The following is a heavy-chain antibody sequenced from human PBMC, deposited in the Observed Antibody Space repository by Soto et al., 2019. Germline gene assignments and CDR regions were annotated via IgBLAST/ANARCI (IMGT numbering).Heavy chain of an antibody. Sequence: SETLSLTCTVSGGSISSSSYYWGWIRQPPGKGLEWIGSIYYSGSTYYNPSLKSRVTISVDTSKNQFSLKLSSVTAADTAVYYCARSTMISYSGMDVWGQGTTVTVSS. CDR2: IYYSGST. V-gene: IGHV4-39*01. D-gene: IGHD3-22*01. CDR1: GGSISSSSYY. J-gene: IGHJ6*02. CDR3: ARSTMISYSGMDV.